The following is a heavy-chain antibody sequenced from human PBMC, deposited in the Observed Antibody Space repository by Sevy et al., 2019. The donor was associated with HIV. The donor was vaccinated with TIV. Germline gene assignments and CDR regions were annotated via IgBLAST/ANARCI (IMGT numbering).Heavy chain of an antibody. D-gene: IGHD3-10*02. CDR1: GFTFSSYW. Sequence: GGSLRLSCAASGFTFSSYWMYWVRQAPGKGLVWVSRINSDGIITSYADSVKGRFTISRDNAKNTLYLQMNSLRAEDTAVYYCASASVRGVILNPLDYWGQGTLVTVSS. V-gene: IGHV3-74*01. J-gene: IGHJ4*02. CDR3: ASASVRGVILNPLDY. CDR2: INSDGIIT.